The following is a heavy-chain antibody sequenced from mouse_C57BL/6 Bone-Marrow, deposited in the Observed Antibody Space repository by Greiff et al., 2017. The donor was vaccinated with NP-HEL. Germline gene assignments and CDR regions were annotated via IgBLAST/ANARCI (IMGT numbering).Heavy chain of an antibody. Sequence: VQLQQPGAELVRPGTSVKLSCKASGYTFPSYWLHWVKQRPGHGLEWIGVIDPSDSYTNYNQKFNGMVTLTVDTSSSTACMQLSSLTSADSAVYDCAPYSWIAYWGQGTLVTVSA. CDR2: IDPSDSYT. V-gene: IGHV1-59*01. D-gene: IGHD1-1*01. J-gene: IGHJ3*01. CDR3: APYSWIAY. CDR1: GYTFPSYW.